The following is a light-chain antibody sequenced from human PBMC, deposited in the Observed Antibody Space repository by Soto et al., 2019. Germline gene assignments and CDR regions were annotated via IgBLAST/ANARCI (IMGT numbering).Light chain of an antibody. CDR1: QSISNW. V-gene: IGKV4-1*01. CDR2: WAS. Sequence: DIQMTQSPSTLPASVGDRVTITCRASQSISNWLAWYQQKPGQPPKLLIYWASTRESGVPDRFSGSGSGTDFTLTISSLQAEDVAVYYCQQYYSTPLTFGGGTKVDIK. CDR3: QQYYSTPLT. J-gene: IGKJ4*01.